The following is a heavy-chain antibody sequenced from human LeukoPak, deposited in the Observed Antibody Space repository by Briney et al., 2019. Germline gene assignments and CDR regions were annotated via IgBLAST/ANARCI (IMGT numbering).Heavy chain of an antibody. D-gene: IGHD6-19*01. V-gene: IGHV3-74*01. CDR3: VRDEVAASFDC. CDR2: INTDGTRI. J-gene: IGHJ4*02. Sequence: TGGSLRLSCAASGFTFSRSWMHWVRQAPGKGLVWVSRINTDGTRISYADSVRGRFTISGDNAKNTLYLQMNSLRAEDTAVYYCVRDEVAASFDCWGQGTLVTVFS. CDR1: GFTFSRSW.